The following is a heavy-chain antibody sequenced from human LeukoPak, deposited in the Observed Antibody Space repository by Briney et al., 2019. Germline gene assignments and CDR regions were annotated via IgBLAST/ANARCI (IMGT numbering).Heavy chain of an antibody. CDR1: GYTFSNYW. Sequence: GESLKISCKGSGYTFSNYWIAWVRQMPGKGLEWMGIIYPSESNARYSPSLEGRVTISADKSITTAHLQWSSPRASDTATYYCAGRFNNYDSSGYGIDVWGQGTTVTVSS. CDR3: AGRFNNYDSSGYGIDV. V-gene: IGHV5-51*01. CDR2: IYPSESNA. D-gene: IGHD3-22*01. J-gene: IGHJ6*02.